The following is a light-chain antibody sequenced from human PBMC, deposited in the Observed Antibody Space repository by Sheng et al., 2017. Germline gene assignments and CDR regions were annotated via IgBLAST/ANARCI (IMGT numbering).Light chain of an antibody. CDR3: QVWDRDTEDPV. Sequence: SYVLTQPPSVSVVPGQAARVSCEGDNIGGRSVHWYQQTPGQAPLLVIYDDVDRPSGIPERFSGSNSGNTATLTISRVEAGDEADYFCQVWDRDTEDPVFGGGTRLTVL. J-gene: IGLJ3*02. CDR2: DDV. CDR1: NIGGRS. V-gene: IGLV3-21*02.